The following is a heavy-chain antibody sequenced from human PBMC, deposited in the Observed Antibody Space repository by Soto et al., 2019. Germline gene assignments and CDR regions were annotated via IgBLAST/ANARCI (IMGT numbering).Heavy chain of an antibody. CDR2: ISGSGGST. CDR1: GFTFSSYA. J-gene: IGHJ6*03. V-gene: IGHV3-23*01. Sequence: GGSLRLSCAASGFTFSSYAMSWVRQAPGKGLEWVSAISGSGGSTYYADSVKGRFTISRDNSKNTRYLQMNSLRAEDTAVYYCAKKGYGGYYNYYYMDVWGKGTTVTVSS. CDR3: AKKGYGGYYNYYYMDV. D-gene: IGHD4-17*01.